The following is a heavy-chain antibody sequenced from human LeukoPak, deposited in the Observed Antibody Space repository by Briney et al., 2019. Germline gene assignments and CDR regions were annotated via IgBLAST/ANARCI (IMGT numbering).Heavy chain of an antibody. J-gene: IGHJ4*02. V-gene: IGHV3-23*01. CDR1: GFTFSSSA. CDR3: AKSYNGYESKPDY. D-gene: IGHD5-12*01. CDR2: ISNNGGYT. Sequence: GGSLRLSCAASGFTFSSSAMSWVRQAPGKGLEWVSAISNNGGYTYYADSVQGRFTISRDNSKSTLCLQMNSLRAEDTAVYYCAKSYNGYESKPDYWGQGTLVTVSS.